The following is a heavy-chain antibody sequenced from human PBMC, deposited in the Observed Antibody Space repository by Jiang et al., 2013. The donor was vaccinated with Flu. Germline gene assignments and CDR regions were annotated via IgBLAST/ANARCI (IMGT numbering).Heavy chain of an antibody. Sequence: VQLVESGGDLVQPGGSLRLSCAASGFTLSSYWVHWVRQAPGKGLVWVGRINSDGSERVYADSVKGRFTISRDDVKNTMYLQMNSLRAEDTAVYYCLRGAAGGHCSRTSCHAFDVWGQGTRVTVSS. J-gene: IGHJ3*01. CDR3: LRGAAGGHCSRTSCHAFDV. CDR2: INSDGSER. V-gene: IGHV3-74*01. CDR1: GFTLSSYW. D-gene: IGHD2-2*01.